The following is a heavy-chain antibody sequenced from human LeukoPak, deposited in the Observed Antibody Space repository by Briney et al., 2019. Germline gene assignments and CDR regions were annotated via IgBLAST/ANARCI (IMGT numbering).Heavy chain of an antibody. CDR2: IYYSGST. J-gene: IGHJ4*02. CDR3: ASPNTDYYGSGSYEVDY. V-gene: IGHV4-39*07. Sequence: TSETLSLTCTVSGGSISSSSYYWGWIRQPPGKGLEWIGSIYYSGSTYYNPSLKSRVTISVDTSKNQFSLKLSSVTAADTAVYYCASPNTDYYGSGSYEVDYWGQGTLVTVSS. D-gene: IGHD3-10*01. CDR1: GGSISSSSYY.